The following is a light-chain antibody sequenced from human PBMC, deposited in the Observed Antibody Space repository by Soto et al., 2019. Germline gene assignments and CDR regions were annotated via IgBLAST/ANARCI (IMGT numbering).Light chain of an antibody. CDR1: SSNIGSNT. CDR2: SNN. J-gene: IGLJ3*02. V-gene: IGLV1-44*01. Sequence: QSVLTQPPSASGTPGQRVTISCSGSSSNIGSNTVNWYQQLPGTAPKLIIYSNNQRPSGVPDRFSGSKSGTSASLAISGLQSEDEADHYCAAWDDSLNAWVFGGVTKVTVL. CDR3: AAWDDSLNAWV.